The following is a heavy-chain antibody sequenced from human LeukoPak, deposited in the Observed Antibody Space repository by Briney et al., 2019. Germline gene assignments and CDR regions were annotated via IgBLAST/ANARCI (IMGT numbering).Heavy chain of an antibody. J-gene: IGHJ3*02. CDR3: ARVINYYDSSGYYLNAFDI. Sequence: GASVKVSCKASGYTFTSYGISWVRQAPGQGLEWMGWISAYNGNTNYAQKLQGRVTMTTDTSTSTAYMELRSLRSDDTAVYYCARVINYYDSSGYYLNAFDIWGQGTMVTVSS. CDR1: GYTFTSYG. D-gene: IGHD3-22*01. CDR2: ISAYNGNT. V-gene: IGHV1-18*01.